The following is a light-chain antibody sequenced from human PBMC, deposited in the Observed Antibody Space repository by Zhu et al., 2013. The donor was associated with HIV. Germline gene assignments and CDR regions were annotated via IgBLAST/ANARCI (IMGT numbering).Light chain of an antibody. CDR2: GNI. CDR3: AAWDDSLSGPV. J-gene: IGLJ2*01. CDR1: SSNIGAGYD. Sequence: QSVLTQPPSVSGAPGQRVTISCTGSSSNIGAGYDVHWYQQLPGTAPKLLIYGNINRPSGVPDRFSGSRSGTSASLAISGLRSEDEADYYCAAWDDSLSGPVFGGGTKLTVL. V-gene: IGLV1-40*01.